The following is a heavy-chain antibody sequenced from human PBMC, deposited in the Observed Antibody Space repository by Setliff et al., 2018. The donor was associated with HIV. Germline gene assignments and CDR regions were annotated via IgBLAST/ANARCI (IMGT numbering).Heavy chain of an antibody. CDR2: INPSAVT. CDR1: GYTFSNYY. J-gene: IGHJ4*02. Sequence: VASVKVSCKASGYTFSNYYIHWVRQAPGQGLEWMGIINPSAVTSYGQKFQGRLTVTRDTSTSTVYMDLSSLRSGDPAVYYCVRGGGSSAYPPFEYWGQGTLVTVSS. D-gene: IGHD3-16*01. V-gene: IGHV1-46*01. CDR3: VRGGGSSAYPPFEY.